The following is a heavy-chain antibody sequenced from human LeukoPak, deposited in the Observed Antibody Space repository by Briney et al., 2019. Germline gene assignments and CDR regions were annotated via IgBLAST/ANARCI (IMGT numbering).Heavy chain of an antibody. CDR3: ARTASGWYATLSDY. D-gene: IGHD6-19*01. Sequence: GGSLRLSCAASGFTFSSYAMSWVRQAPGKGLEWVSAISGSGGSTYYADSVKGRFTISRDNSKNTLYLQMNSLRAEDTAVYYCARTASGWYATLSDYWGQGTLVTVSS. V-gene: IGHV3-23*01. CDR1: GFTFSSYA. J-gene: IGHJ4*02. CDR2: ISGSGGST.